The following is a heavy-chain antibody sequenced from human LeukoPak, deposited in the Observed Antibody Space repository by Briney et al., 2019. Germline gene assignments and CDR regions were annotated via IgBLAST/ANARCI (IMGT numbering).Heavy chain of an antibody. CDR3: AKAEYYYDSSGGLDY. Sequence: GGSLRLSCAASGFTFSSYGMHWVRQAPGKGLEGVAFIRYDGSNKYYADSVKGRFTISRDNSKNTQYLQMNSLRAEDTAVYYCAKAEYYYDSSGGLDYWGQGTLVTVSS. CDR1: GFTFSSYG. V-gene: IGHV3-30*02. J-gene: IGHJ4*02. D-gene: IGHD3-22*01. CDR2: IRYDGSNK.